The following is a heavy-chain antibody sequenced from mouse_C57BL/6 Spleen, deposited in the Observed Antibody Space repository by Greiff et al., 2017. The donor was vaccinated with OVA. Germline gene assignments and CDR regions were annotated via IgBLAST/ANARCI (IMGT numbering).Heavy chain of an antibody. D-gene: IGHD3-3*01. Sequence: QVQLKQPGAELVRPGTSVKLSCKASGYTFTSYWMHWVKQRPGQGLEWIGVIDPSDSYTNYNQKFKGKATLTVDTSSSTAYMQLSSLTSEDSAVYYCARRGTPYAMDYWGQGTSVTVSS. V-gene: IGHV1-59*01. CDR1: GYTFTSYW. CDR2: IDPSDSYT. J-gene: IGHJ4*01. CDR3: ARRGTPYAMDY.